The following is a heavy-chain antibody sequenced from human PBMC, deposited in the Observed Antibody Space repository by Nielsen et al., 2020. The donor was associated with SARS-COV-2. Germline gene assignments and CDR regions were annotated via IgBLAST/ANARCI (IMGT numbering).Heavy chain of an antibody. D-gene: IGHD6-13*01. CDR2: ISSSGSII. CDR1: GFTFNTYE. J-gene: IGHJ6*02. Sequence: GESLQISCAASGFTFNTYELNWVRPAPGKGLEWVSYISSSGSIIHYADSVKGRFTISRDNAKNSLYLQMNSLRDEDTAVYYCARLAAAGAFYYYGMDVWGQGTTVTVSS. CDR3: ARLAAAGAFYYYGMDV. V-gene: IGHV3-48*03.